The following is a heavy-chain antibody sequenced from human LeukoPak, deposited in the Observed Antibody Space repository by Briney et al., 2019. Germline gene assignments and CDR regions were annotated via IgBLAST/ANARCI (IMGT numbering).Heavy chain of an antibody. CDR3: ARDQYSSWYRDY. D-gene: IGHD6-13*01. CDR1: GFIFSSYG. J-gene: IGHJ4*02. Sequence: GGSLRLSCAASGFIFSSYGMHWVRQAPGKGLEWVAVIWFDGSNKYYADSVKGRFTISRDNSKNMLYLQMNSLRAEDTAVYYCARDQYSSWYRDYWGQGTLVTVSS. CDR2: IWFDGSNK. V-gene: IGHV3-33*01.